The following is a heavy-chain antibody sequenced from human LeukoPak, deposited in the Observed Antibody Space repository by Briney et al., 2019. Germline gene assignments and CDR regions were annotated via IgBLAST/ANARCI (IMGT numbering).Heavy chain of an antibody. J-gene: IGHJ4*02. CDR3: ARGVDIVATRFFDY. CDR2: IYYSGST. Sequence: SQTLSLTCTVSGGSISSGGYYWSWIRQHPGQGLEWIGYIYYSGSTYYNPSLKSRVTISVDTSKNQFSLKLSSVTAADTAVYYCARGVDIVATRFFDYWGQGTLVTVSS. D-gene: IGHD5-12*01. V-gene: IGHV4-31*03. CDR1: GGSISSGGYY.